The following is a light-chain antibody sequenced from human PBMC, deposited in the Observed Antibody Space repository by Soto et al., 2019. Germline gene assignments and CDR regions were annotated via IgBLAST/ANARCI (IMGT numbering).Light chain of an antibody. CDR3: QQRSNWPQIT. J-gene: IGKJ5*01. Sequence: EIVLTQSPATLSLSPGERATLSCRASQSVSSYLAWYQQKPGQGPRLLIYDASNRAAGIPARFSGSGSGTDFTLTISSLEPEDFAVYYCQQRSNWPQITFGQGTRREIK. V-gene: IGKV3-11*01. CDR1: QSVSSY. CDR2: DAS.